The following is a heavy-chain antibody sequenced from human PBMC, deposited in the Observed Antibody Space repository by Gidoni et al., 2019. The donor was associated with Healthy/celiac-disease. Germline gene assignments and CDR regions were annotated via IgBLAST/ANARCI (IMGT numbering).Heavy chain of an antibody. CDR1: GFTFSSYG. D-gene: IGHD3-22*01. J-gene: IGHJ3*02. Sequence: QVQLVESGGGVVQPGRSLRLSCAASGFTFSSYGMHWVRRAPGKGLEWVAVIWYDGSNKYYADSVKGRFTISRDNSKNTLYLQMNSLRAEDTAVYYCARDHTYYYDSSGYYLRGLGAFDIWGQGTMVTVSS. CDR3: ARDHTYYYDSSGYYLRGLGAFDI. V-gene: IGHV3-33*01. CDR2: IWYDGSNK.